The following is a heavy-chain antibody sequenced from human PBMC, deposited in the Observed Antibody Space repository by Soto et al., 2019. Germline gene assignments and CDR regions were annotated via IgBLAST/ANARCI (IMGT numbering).Heavy chain of an antibody. D-gene: IGHD3-22*01. CDR1: GDSISSGGYS. CDR3: ARTYYYDSSGQYYFDY. V-gene: IGHV4-30-2*01. J-gene: IGHJ4*02. Sequence: SETLSLTCAVSGDSISSGGYSWSWIRRPPGKGLEWIGYIYHSGSASYNPSLKSRVTISVDGSKNHFSLQLSSVTAADTAVYYCARTYYYDSSGQYYFDYWGLGTLVTVSS. CDR2: IYHSGSA.